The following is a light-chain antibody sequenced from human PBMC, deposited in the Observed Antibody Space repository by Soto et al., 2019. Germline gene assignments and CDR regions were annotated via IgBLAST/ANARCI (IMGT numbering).Light chain of an antibody. J-gene: IGKJ2*01. Sequence: DIQMTQSPSSLSASVGDRVTITCRASQSINTFLNWYHQKPGKAPGLLIYSTSNLQTGVPSRFGGTGSGTDFTLPIRSLQPEDLGSYYCQQSYSTPYTFGQGTKLEI. CDR3: QQSYSTPYT. V-gene: IGKV1-39*01. CDR2: STS. CDR1: QSINTF.